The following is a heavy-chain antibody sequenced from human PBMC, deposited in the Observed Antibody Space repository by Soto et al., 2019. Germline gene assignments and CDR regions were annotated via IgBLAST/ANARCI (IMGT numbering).Heavy chain of an antibody. CDR1: GLTLSSYA. V-gene: IGHV3-23*01. CDR2: IISSGGST. CDR3: AKDTAYFLY. Sequence: PEGCRRRSGAASGLTLSSYAMAWVRQAPGKGLEWVSAIISSGGSTYYADSVKGRFTISRDNSKNTLYLQMNSLRAEDTAVYYCAKDTAYFLYWGQGTLVTVPS. J-gene: IGHJ4*02.